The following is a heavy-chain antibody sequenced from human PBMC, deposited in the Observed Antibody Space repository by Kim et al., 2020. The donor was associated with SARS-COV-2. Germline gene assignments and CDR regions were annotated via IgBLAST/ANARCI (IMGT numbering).Heavy chain of an antibody. D-gene: IGHD3-10*01. V-gene: IGHV3-23*01. Sequence: GGSLRLSCAASGFTFSSYAMSWVRQAPGKGLEWVSAISGSGGSTYYADSVKGRFTISRDNSKNTLYLQMNSLRAEDTAVYYCAGSDYGSGSYYVSPFDYWGQGTLVTVSS. CDR1: GFTFSSYA. CDR2: ISGSGGST. J-gene: IGHJ4*02. CDR3: AGSDYGSGSYYVSPFDY.